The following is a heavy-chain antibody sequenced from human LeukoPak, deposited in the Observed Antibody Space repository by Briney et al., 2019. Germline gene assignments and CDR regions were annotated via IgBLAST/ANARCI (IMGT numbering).Heavy chain of an antibody. CDR2: ISPIFGTA. J-gene: IGHJ5*02. CDR3: ARVGDYSNYEASGWFDP. Sequence: SVRVSCKASGGTFSSYAISWVRQAPGQGLEWMGGISPIFGTADYAQKFQGRVTITTDESTSTAYMEVSSLRSEDTAVYYCARVGDYSNYEASGWFDPCGQGTLVTVSS. V-gene: IGHV1-69*05. D-gene: IGHD4-11*01. CDR1: GGTFSSYA.